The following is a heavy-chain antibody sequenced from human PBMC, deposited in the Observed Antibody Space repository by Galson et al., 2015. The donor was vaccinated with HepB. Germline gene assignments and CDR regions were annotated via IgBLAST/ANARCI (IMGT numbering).Heavy chain of an antibody. D-gene: IGHD2-8*01. Sequence: SLRLSCAASGFTFSSYDMHWVRQATGKGLEWVSAIGTAGDTYYPGSVKGRFTISRENAKNSLYLQMNSLRAGDTAVYYCAREMVDYYYYGMDVWGQGTTVTVSS. V-gene: IGHV3-13*01. J-gene: IGHJ6*02. CDR2: IGTAGDT. CDR3: AREMVDYYYYGMDV. CDR1: GFTFSSYD.